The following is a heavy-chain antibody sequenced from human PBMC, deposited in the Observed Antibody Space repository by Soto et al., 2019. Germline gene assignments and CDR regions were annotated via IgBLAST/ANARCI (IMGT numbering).Heavy chain of an antibody. V-gene: IGHV1-69*13. J-gene: IGHJ6*02. Sequence: SVKVSCKASGGTFSSYAISWVRQAPGQGLEWMGGIIPIFGTANYAQKFQGRVTITADESTSTAYMELSSLRSEDTAVYYCASPTYGNYYYYGMDVWGQGTTVTVSS. CDR2: IIPIFGTA. D-gene: IGHD3-10*01. CDR3: ASPTYGNYYYYGMDV. CDR1: GGTFSSYA.